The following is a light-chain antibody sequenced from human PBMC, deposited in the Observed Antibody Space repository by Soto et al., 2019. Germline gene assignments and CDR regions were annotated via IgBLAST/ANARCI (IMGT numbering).Light chain of an antibody. V-gene: IGKV1-5*03. CDR3: QQYYNYSPT. CDR2: KAS. CDR1: QSISSW. Sequence: DIQMTQSPSTLSASVGDRVTITCRASQSISSWLAWYQQRSGKAPNFLIYKASSLESGVPSRFSGSESGTEFTLTISSLQPDDFATYYCQQYYNYSPTFGQGTKVEIK. J-gene: IGKJ1*01.